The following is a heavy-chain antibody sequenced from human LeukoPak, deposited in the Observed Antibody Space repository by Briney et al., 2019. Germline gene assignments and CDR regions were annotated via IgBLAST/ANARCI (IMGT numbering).Heavy chain of an antibody. J-gene: IGHJ4*02. D-gene: IGHD1-26*01. V-gene: IGHV3-23*01. CDR2: ISGGGGST. CDR3: AKGGKWDVTPFDY. CDR1: GFTFSDYY. Sequence: GGSLRLSCAASGFTFSDYYMSWIRQAPGKGLEWVSTISGGGGSTYYADSVKGRFTISRDNSKNTLYLQVNSLRAEDTAVYYCAKGGKWDVTPFDYWGQGTLVTVSS.